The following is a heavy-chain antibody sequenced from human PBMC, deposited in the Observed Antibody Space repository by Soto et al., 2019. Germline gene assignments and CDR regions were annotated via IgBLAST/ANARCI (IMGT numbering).Heavy chain of an antibody. D-gene: IGHD3-22*01. V-gene: IGHV1-69*13. Sequence: GASVKVSCKASGGTFSSYAISWVRQAPGQGLGWMGGIIPIFGTANYAQKFQGRVTITADESTSTAYMELSSLRSEDTAVYYCARARITMIVVGTIEGDYYYYGMDVWGQGTTVTVSS. CDR3: ARARITMIVVGTIEGDYYYYGMDV. J-gene: IGHJ6*02. CDR1: GGTFSSYA. CDR2: IIPIFGTA.